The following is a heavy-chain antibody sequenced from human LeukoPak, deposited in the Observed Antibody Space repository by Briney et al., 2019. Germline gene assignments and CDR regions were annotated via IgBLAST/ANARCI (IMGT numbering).Heavy chain of an antibody. CDR3: AKDRVPGIAAPGPFDY. V-gene: IGHV3-7*01. Sequence: GGSLRLSCAASGFIFRTYWMNWVRQAPGKGLEWVASINQDGSEKYYVDSVKGRFTISRDNSKNTLYLQMNSLRAEDTAVYYCAKDRVPGIAAPGPFDYWGQGTLVTVSS. CDR1: GFIFRTYW. D-gene: IGHD6-13*01. J-gene: IGHJ4*02. CDR2: INQDGSEK.